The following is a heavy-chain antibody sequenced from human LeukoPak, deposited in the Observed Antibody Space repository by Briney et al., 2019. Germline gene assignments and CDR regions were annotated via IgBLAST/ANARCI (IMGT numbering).Heavy chain of an antibody. D-gene: IGHD3-9*01. V-gene: IGHV3-30*02. CDR3: AKDSDYDILTGYYNPFDY. J-gene: IGHJ4*02. CDR2: IRYDGSNK. Sequence: GRSLRLSCTASGFTFGDYAMSWFRQAPGKGLEWVAFIRYDGSNKYYADSAKGRFTISRDNSKNTLYLQMNSLRAEDTAVYYCAKDSDYDILTGYYNPFDYWGQGTLVTVSS. CDR1: GFTFGDYA.